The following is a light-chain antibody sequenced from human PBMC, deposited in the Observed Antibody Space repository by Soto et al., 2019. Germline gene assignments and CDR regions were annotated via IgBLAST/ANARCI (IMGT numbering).Light chain of an antibody. CDR1: SSDVGSYNY. CDR3: SSYAGTDNFYV. CDR2: DVS. V-gene: IGLV2-14*03. J-gene: IGLJ1*01. Sequence: QSALTQPASVSGSPGQSIAISCTGTSSDVGSYNYVSWYQQHPGKAPKLMIYDVSNRPSGVSDRFSGSKSANTASLTVSGLQAEDEANYYCSSYAGTDNFYVFGTGTKVTVL.